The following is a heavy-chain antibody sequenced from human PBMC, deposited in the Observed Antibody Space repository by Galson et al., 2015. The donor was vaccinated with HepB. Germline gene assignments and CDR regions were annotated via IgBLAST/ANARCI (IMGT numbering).Heavy chain of an antibody. J-gene: IGHJ4*02. D-gene: IGHD2-2*01. CDR3: AKPRGGYCSSTSCLAFDY. CDR2: ISGSGGNT. Sequence: SLRLYCAAYGFTFSSYAMSWVRQAPGKGLEWVSAISGSGGNTYFADSVKGRFNVSRNNSKNTVYLQMNSLRAEDTAVYYCAKPRGGYCSSTSCLAFDYWGQGTLVTVSS. CDR1: GFTFSSYA. V-gene: IGHV3-23*01.